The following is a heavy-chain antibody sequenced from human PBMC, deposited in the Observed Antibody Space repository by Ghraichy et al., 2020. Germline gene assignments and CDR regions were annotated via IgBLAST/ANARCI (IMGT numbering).Heavy chain of an antibody. CDR2: INHSGST. D-gene: IGHD2-2*01. Sequence: SETLSLTCAVYGGSFSGYYWSWIRQPPGKGLEWIGEINHSGSTNYNPSLKSRVTISVDTSKNQFSLKLSSVTAADTAVYYCARDGQPLRPPYNWFDPWGQGTLVTVSS. CDR1: GGSFSGYY. J-gene: IGHJ5*02. CDR3: ARDGQPLRPPYNWFDP. V-gene: IGHV4-34*01.